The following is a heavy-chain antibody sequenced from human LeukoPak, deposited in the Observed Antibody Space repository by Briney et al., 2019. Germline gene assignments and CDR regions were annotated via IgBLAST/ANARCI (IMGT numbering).Heavy chain of an antibody. CDR2: MYNSGST. D-gene: IGHD4-17*01. CDR1: GGSISGAY. Sequence: SETLSLTCTVSGGSISGAYWSWIRQPPGKGLEWIAYMYNSGSTNYNPSLKSRVTISIDTSKNQFSLKLSSLTAADTAIYYCARGIESYGDYGYWGQGILVTVSS. J-gene: IGHJ4*02. V-gene: IGHV4-59*01. CDR3: ARGIESYGDYGY.